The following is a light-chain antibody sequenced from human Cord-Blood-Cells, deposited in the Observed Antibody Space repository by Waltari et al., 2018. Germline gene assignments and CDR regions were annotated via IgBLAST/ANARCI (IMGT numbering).Light chain of an antibody. CDR1: SSTIGSNY. J-gene: IGLJ3*02. CDR3: AAWDDSLSGWV. Sequence: QPVLTQPPSASGTPGPRVTISCSGSSSTIGSNYVYWYQQLPGTAPNLLIYRNNQRPSGVPDRFSGSKSGTSASLAISGLRSEDEADYYCAAWDDSLSGWVFGGGTKLTVL. CDR2: RNN. V-gene: IGLV1-47*01.